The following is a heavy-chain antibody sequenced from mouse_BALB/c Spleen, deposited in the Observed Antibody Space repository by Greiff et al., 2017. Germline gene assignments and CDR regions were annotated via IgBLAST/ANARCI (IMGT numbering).Heavy chain of an antibody. CDR3: AREDYGRSCAY. Sequence: QVQLKQSGPGLVAPSQRLSITCTVSGFSLSRYSVHWVRQPPGKGLEWLGMIRGGGSTYYNSALNSRLSISKDYSKNKVFLKMNSLQTDDTAMYDCAREDYGRSCAYWGQGTTLTVSS. J-gene: IGHJ2*01. D-gene: IGHD2-4*01. V-gene: IGHV2-6-4*01. CDR2: IRGGGST. CDR1: GFSLSRYS.